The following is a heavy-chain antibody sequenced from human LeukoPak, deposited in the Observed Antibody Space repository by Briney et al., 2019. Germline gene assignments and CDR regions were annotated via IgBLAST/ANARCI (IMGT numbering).Heavy chain of an antibody. D-gene: IGHD1-1*01. CDR1: GFTFSNYW. Sequence: GGSLRLSCAASGFTFSNYWMTWVRQPPGKGLEWVANIKQDGIEKYYVDSVKGRFTISRDNAEKSLFLQMDSLSAEDTAVYYCARITTRYFDYWGQGTLVTVSS. CDR2: IKQDGIEK. J-gene: IGHJ4*02. CDR3: ARITTRYFDY. V-gene: IGHV3-7*02.